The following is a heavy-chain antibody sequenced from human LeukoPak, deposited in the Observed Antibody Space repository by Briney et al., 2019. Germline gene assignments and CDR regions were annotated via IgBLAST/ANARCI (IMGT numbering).Heavy chain of an antibody. J-gene: IGHJ6*03. CDR2: IKQDGSEK. CDR1: GFTFSSYW. V-gene: IGHV3-7*01. Sequence: PGGSLRLSCAASGFTFSSYWMSWVRQAPGKGLEWVANIKQDGSEKYYVDSVKGRFTISRDNAKNSLYLQMNSLRAEDTAVYYCAREGGGYSGYAWGIYYYYYMDVWGKGTTVTVSS. D-gene: IGHD5-12*01. CDR3: AREGGGYSGYAWGIYYYYYMDV.